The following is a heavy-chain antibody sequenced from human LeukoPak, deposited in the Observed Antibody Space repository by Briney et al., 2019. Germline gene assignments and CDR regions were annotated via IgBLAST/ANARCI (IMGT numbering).Heavy chain of an antibody. CDR2: TNNDGSRT. J-gene: IGHJ4*02. D-gene: IGHD3-22*01. V-gene: IGHV3-74*01. CDR1: GFSLSTSW. Sequence: GGSLRLSCAASGFSLSTSWMHWVRHTPGKGLEWVSRTNNDGSRTTYADSVKGRFTISRDNSKNTLFLRMNSLRAEDTAVYFCAKQSLYDSSGHFHYWGQGTLVTVSS. CDR3: AKQSLYDSSGHFHY.